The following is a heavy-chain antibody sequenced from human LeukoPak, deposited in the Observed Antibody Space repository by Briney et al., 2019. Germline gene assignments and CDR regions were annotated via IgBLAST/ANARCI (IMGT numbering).Heavy chain of an antibody. D-gene: IGHD4-11*01. J-gene: IGHJ5*02. Sequence: GGSLRLSCAASGFTFSSYWMHWVRQAPGKGLVWVSHINTDGSSTSYADSAKGRFTISRDNAKNTLYLQMNSLRAEDTAVYYCARDTVTNNWFDPWGQGTLVTVSS. CDR1: GFTFSSYW. V-gene: IGHV3-74*01. CDR3: ARDTVTNNWFDP. CDR2: INTDGSST.